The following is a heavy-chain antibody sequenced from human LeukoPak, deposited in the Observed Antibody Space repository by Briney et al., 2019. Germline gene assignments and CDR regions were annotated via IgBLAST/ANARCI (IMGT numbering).Heavy chain of an antibody. Sequence: PSETLSLTCTVSGGSISSGSYYWSWIRQPAGKGLEWIGRIYTSGSTNYNPSLKSRVTISVDTSKNQFSLKLSSVTAADTAVYYCARMYYYDSSGPFFDYWGQGTLVTVSS. CDR2: IYTSGST. J-gene: IGHJ4*02. V-gene: IGHV4-61*02. CDR3: ARMYYYDSSGPFFDY. CDR1: GGSISSGSYY. D-gene: IGHD3-22*01.